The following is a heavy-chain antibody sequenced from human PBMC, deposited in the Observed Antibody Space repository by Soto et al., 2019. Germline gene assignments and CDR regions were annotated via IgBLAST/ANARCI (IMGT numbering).Heavy chain of an antibody. CDR1: GGTFSSYA. Sequence: SVKVSCKASGGTFSSYAISWVRQAPGQGLEWMGGIIPIFGTANYAQKFQGRVTITADESTSTAYMELSSLRSEDTAVYYCAREMGRYCISTSCPGDYYYYGMDVWGQGTTVTVS. J-gene: IGHJ6*02. D-gene: IGHD2-2*01. V-gene: IGHV1-69*13. CDR2: IIPIFGTA. CDR3: AREMGRYCISTSCPGDYYYYGMDV.